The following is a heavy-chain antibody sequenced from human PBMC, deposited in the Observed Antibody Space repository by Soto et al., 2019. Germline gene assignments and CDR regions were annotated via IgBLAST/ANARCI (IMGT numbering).Heavy chain of an antibody. D-gene: IGHD6-19*01. J-gene: IGHJ4*02. Sequence: ASVKVSCKASGYTFTSFDINWVRQATGQGLEWMGWMNPNSGNTGNAQKFQGRITMTRNTSISTAYMELSSLRSEDTAVYYCARSVEWLASFDYWGQGTLVTVSS. CDR1: GYTFTSFD. CDR3: ARSVEWLASFDY. V-gene: IGHV1-8*01. CDR2: MNPNSGNT.